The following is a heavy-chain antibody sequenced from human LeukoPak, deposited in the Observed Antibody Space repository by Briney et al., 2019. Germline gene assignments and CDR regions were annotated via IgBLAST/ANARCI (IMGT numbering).Heavy chain of an antibody. Sequence: GGSLRLSCAASGFTFSRYAMSWVRKAPGKGLEWVSAISGSGGSTYYADSVKGRFTISRDNSKNTLYLQMNSLRAEDTAVYYCAKDPSRRVATISTRLDYWGQGTLVTVSS. D-gene: IGHD5-12*01. V-gene: IGHV3-23*01. CDR3: AKDPSRRVATISTRLDY. J-gene: IGHJ4*02. CDR1: GFTFSRYA. CDR2: ISGSGGST.